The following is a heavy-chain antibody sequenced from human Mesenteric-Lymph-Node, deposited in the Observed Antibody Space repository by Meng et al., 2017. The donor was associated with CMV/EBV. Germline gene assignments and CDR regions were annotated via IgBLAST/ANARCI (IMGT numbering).Heavy chain of an antibody. CDR3: ARADGYDILTGYYPLDY. CDR1: SVSSGSYY. D-gene: IGHD3-9*01. Sequence: SVSSGSYYWSWIRQPPGKGLEWIGYIYYSGSTNYSPSLKCRATISLDTSKNQFSLRPTSVTAADTAVYYCARADGYDILTGYYPLDYWGQGTLVTVSS. CDR2: IYYSGST. J-gene: IGHJ4*02. V-gene: IGHV4-61*01.